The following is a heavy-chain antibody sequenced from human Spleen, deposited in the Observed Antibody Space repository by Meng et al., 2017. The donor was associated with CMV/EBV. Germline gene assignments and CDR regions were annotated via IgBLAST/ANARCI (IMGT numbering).Heavy chain of an antibody. Sequence: GSVSSGSYYWSWSRQPPGKGLEWIGYIYYSGSTNYNPSLKSRVTISVDTSKNQFSLKLSSVTAADTAVYYCARRARGLAARSYYFDYWGQGTLVTVSS. CDR1: GSVSSGSYY. V-gene: IGHV4-61*01. CDR3: ARRARGLAARSYYFDY. D-gene: IGHD6-6*01. CDR2: IYYSGST. J-gene: IGHJ4*02.